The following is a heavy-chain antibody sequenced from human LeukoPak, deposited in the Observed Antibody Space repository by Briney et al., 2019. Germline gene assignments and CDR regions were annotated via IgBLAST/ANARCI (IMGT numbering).Heavy chain of an antibody. D-gene: IGHD3-10*01. CDR1: GFIFSTYT. V-gene: IGHV3-30*18. CDR3: AKDLTMVRGVIYDY. Sequence: GGSLRLSCAASGFIFSTYTMIWVRQAPGKGLEWVAVISYDGSNKYYADSVKGRFTISRDNSKNTLYLQMNSLRAEDTAVYYCAKDLTMVRGVIYDYWGQGTLVTVSS. CDR2: ISYDGSNK. J-gene: IGHJ4*02.